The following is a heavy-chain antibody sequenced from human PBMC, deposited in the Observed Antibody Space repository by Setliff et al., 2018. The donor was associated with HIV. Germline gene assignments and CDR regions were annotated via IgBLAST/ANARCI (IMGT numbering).Heavy chain of an antibody. V-gene: IGHV4-61*01. Sequence: SETLSLTCTVSGGSISSSSYYWSWIRQPPGKGLAWIGYIYYSGTTKYNPSLKSRVTISVDTSKNQFSLKLSSVTAADTAVYYCASEAWTSYRSSSGYYYYYMDVWGKGTTVTVSS. CDR1: GGSISSSSYY. D-gene: IGHD6-6*01. CDR3: ASEAWTSYRSSSGYYYYYMDV. J-gene: IGHJ6*03. CDR2: IYYSGTT.